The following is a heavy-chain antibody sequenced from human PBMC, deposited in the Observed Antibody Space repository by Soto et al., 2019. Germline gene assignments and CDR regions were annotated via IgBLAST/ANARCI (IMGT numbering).Heavy chain of an antibody. CDR3: ARGEGYCSSTSCYRSDY. CDR1: GDSVSSNSAA. D-gene: IGHD2-2*02. J-gene: IGHJ4*02. V-gene: IGHV6-1*01. Sequence: QVQLQQSGPGLVKPSQTLSLTCAISGDSVSSNSAAWNWIRQSPSRGLEWLGRTYYRSKWYNDYAVSLKSRITNHPDTSKNQFSLQLNSVTPEDTAVYYCARGEGYCSSTSCYRSDYWGQGTLVTVSS. CDR2: TYYRSKWYN.